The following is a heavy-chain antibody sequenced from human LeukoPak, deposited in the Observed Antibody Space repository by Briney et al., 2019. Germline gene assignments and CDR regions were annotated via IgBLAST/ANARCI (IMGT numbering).Heavy chain of an antibody. CDR2: ISGSGGSA. Sequence: GGSLRLSCAASGFTFSSYAMSWVRQAPGKGLEWVSAISGSGGSAYYADSVKGRFTISRDNSKNTLYLQMNSLRAEDTAVYYCAKDLSYYYYVDVWGKGTTVTVSS. CDR1: GFTFSSYA. J-gene: IGHJ6*03. CDR3: AKDLSYYYYVDV. V-gene: IGHV3-23*01.